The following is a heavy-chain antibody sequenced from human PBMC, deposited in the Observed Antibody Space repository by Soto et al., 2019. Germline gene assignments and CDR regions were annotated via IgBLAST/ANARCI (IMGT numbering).Heavy chain of an antibody. J-gene: IGHJ5*02. V-gene: IGHV1-18*01. CDR1: GYIFSNYG. D-gene: IGHD2-2*01. CDR3: VTTARLPAATWLQDWFDR. Sequence: QVQLVQPGGEVKEPGASVKISCKASGYIFSNYGISWWRQAPGQGLEWRAWTSIYNGKTYYAQKGQDRVTVTTDTSTSTGYMEVRSLRSDDTSVYYCVTTARLPAATWLQDWFDRWGQGTLVTVPS. CDR2: TSIYNGKT.